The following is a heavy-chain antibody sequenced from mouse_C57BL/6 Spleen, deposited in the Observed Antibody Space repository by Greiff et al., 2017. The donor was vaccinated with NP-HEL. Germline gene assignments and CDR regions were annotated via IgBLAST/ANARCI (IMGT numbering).Heavy chain of an antibody. CDR2: IYPSDSET. CDR3: ARFYYGSPGDY. CDR1: GYTFTSYW. J-gene: IGHJ2*01. Sequence: VQLQQPGAELVRPGSSVKLSCKASGYTFTSYWMDWVKQRPGQGLEWIGNIYPSDSETHYNQKFKDKATLTVDKSSSTAYMQLSSLTSEDSAVYYCARFYYGSPGDYWGQGTTLTVSS. V-gene: IGHV1-61*01. D-gene: IGHD1-1*01.